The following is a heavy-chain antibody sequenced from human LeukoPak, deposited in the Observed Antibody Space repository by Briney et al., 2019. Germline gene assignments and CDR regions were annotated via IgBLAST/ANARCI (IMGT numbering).Heavy chain of an antibody. CDR1: GYRFSTYW. CDR2: IYPGDSDT. D-gene: IGHD3-22*01. Sequence: LGASLKISCKGSGYRFSTYWIAWVRQMPGKGLEWMGIIYPGDSDTRYSPSFQGQVTISADKSVNTAYLQWSSLKASDTAMYYCARPNITSYYDSRGYDAFDVWGQGTMVTVYS. CDR3: ARPNITSYYDSRGYDAFDV. V-gene: IGHV5-51*01. J-gene: IGHJ3*01.